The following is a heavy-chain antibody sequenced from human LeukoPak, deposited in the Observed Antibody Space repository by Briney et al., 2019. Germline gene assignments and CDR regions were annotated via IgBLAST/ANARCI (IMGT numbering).Heavy chain of an antibody. V-gene: IGHV4-39*07. CDR3: AREGIYSGYDHDY. Sequence: SETLSLTCTVSGGSISSSSYYWGWIRQPPGKGLEWIGSIYYSGSTYYNPSLKSRVTISVDTSKNQFSLKLSSVTAADTAVYYCAREGIYSGYDHDYWGQGTLVTVSS. CDR2: IYYSGST. CDR1: GGSISSSSYY. J-gene: IGHJ4*02. D-gene: IGHD5-12*01.